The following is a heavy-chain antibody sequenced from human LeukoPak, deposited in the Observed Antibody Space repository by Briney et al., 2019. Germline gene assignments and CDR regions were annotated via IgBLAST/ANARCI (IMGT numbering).Heavy chain of an antibody. D-gene: IGHD5-18*01. Sequence: SETLSLTCAVYGGSFSGYYWSWIRQPPGKGLEWIGEINHSGSTNYNPSLKSRVTISVDTSKNQFSLKLSSVTAADTAVYYCARAVGIQLAYYYYMDVWGKGTTVTVSS. CDR2: INHSGST. V-gene: IGHV4-34*01. CDR3: ARAVGIQLAYYYYMDV. J-gene: IGHJ6*03. CDR1: GGSFSGYY.